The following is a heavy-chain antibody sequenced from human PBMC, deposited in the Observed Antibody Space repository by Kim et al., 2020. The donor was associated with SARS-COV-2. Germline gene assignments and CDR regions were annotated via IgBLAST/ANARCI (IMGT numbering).Heavy chain of an antibody. CDR3: ARGNPHFDY. CDR2: STK. D-gene: IGHD4-4*01. V-gene: IGHV3-48*01. J-gene: IGHJ4*02. Sequence: STKDYADSVKGRFTIARDNAKNSLYRQMNSLRAEDTAVYYCARGNPHFDYWGQGTLVTVSS.